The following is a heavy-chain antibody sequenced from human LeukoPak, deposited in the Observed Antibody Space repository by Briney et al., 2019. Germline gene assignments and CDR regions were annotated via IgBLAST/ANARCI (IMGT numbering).Heavy chain of an antibody. J-gene: IGHJ4*02. Sequence: SETLSLTCTVSGGSISSRRYYWGWIRQPPGQGLEWIGSIYNSGIMYYDPSLKSRVTISVDTSKNQCSLNLISVTAADTAVYYCARHVGRAGDEPYFDYWGQGALVTVSS. CDR2: IYNSGIM. CDR3: ARHVGRAGDEPYFDY. CDR1: GGSISSRRYY. D-gene: IGHD4-17*01. V-gene: IGHV4-39*01.